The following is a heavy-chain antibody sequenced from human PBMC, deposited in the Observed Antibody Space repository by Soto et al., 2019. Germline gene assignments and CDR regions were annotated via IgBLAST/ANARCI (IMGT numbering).Heavy chain of an antibody. CDR1: GYTFTSYG. CDR3: ARDRMLVVAATPEFNY. CDR2: ISAYNGNT. J-gene: IGHJ4*02. V-gene: IGHV1-18*01. D-gene: IGHD2-15*01. Sequence: QVQLVQSGAEVKKPGASVKVSCKASGYTFTSYGISWVRQAPGQGLEWMGWISAYNGNTNYAQKLQGRVTMTTDTSTSTACMELRSLRSDDTAVYYCARDRMLVVAATPEFNYWGQGTLVTVSS.